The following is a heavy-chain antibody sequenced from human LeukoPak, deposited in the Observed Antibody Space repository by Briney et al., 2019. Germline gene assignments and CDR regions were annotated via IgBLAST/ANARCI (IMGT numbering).Heavy chain of an antibody. CDR2: INPNTGDR. V-gene: IGHV1-8*03. J-gene: IGHJ4*02. CDR1: GYTFTNYH. D-gene: IGHD4-17*01. CDR3: ARTTSLTASGYDY. Sequence: ASLKVSCKASGYTFTNYHINWVRQDPGQGLEWMGWINPNTGDRGYAQKFQGRVSITSDTSISTAYMELGSPRSEDTAVYFCARTTSLTASGYDYWGQGTLVTVSS.